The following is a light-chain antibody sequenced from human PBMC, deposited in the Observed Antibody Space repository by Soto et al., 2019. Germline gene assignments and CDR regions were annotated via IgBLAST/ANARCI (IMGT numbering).Light chain of an antibody. CDR2: AAS. CDR1: QTLSINS. CDR3: QQYDGAPLT. V-gene: IGKV3-20*01. J-gene: IGKJ3*01. Sequence: EIVLTQSPDTLSLSPGERATLFCRASQTLSINSLAWYQQKPGQAPRLLIYAASTRYTGIPDRFNGSGSGTDFALAINRLEPEDFAVYFCQQYDGAPLTFGPGTKVDIK.